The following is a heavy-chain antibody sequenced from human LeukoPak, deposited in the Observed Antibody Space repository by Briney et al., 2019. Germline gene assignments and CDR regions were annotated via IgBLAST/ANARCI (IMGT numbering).Heavy chain of an antibody. CDR1: GGSISSSNW. J-gene: IGHJ6*02. CDR3: ARDSRPNYYYGMDV. CDR2: IYHSGST. V-gene: IGHV4-4*02. Sequence: SETLSLTCAVSGGSISSSNWWSWVRQPPGKGLEWIGEIYHSGSTNYNPSLKSRVTISVDKSKNQFSLKLSSVTAADTAVYYCARDSRPNYYYGMDVWGQGTTVTVSS. D-gene: IGHD6-6*01.